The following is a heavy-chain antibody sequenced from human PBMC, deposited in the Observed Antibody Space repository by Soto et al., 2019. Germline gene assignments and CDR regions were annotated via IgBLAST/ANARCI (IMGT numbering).Heavy chain of an antibody. CDR3: APVWRFFNIPPDFDY. D-gene: IGHD2-21*01. CDR2: ITANGDST. J-gene: IGHJ4*02. Sequence: EVQLLESGGGLVQPGGSLRLSCAVSGFTFTNYAMTWVRQAPGKGLEWVSSITANGDSTYYADSVEGRFTISRDNSNNTLFLQMSNLRAEDTAVYSCAPVWRFFNIPPDFDYWGQGTLVTVSS. V-gene: IGHV3-23*01. CDR1: GFTFTNYA.